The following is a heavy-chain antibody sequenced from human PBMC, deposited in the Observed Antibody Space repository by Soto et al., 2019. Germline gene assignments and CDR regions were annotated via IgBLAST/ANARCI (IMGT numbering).Heavy chain of an antibody. V-gene: IGHV3-64D*06. CDR3: VRGPSQGSSVFEPLDF. D-gene: IGHD3-3*01. J-gene: IGHJ4*02. CDR2: ISYNGGRR. Sequence: EVQLVESGGGLVQPGGSLRLSCSASGFIFSASAMSWVRQAPGRGLEYISVISYNGGRRYYADSVKGRFTISRDNSKNTLYLQMTSVTDDDTAVYYCVRGPSQGSSVFEPLDFWGQGTLVSVSS. CDR1: GFIFSASA.